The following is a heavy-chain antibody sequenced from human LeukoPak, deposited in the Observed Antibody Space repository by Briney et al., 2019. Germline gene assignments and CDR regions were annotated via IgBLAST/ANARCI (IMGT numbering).Heavy chain of an antibody. CDR2: ISGSGGST. D-gene: IGHD3-22*01. CDR3: AKDLGIVVNYFDY. Sequence: QTGGSLRLSCVGSGFTFRNYPITWVRQAPGKGLEWVSAISGSGGSTYYADSVKGRFTISRDNSKNTLYLQMNSLRAEDTAVYYCAKDLGIVVNYFDYWGQGTLVTVSS. J-gene: IGHJ4*02. CDR1: GFTFRNYP. V-gene: IGHV3-23*01.